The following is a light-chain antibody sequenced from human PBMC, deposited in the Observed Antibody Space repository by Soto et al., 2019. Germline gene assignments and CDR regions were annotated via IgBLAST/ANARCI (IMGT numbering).Light chain of an antibody. V-gene: IGKV1-8*01. CDR2: AAS. CDR1: QGISSY. Sequence: AIRMTQSPSSLSASTGDRVTITCRASQGISSYLGWYQQKPGKAPKLLIYAASTLQSGVPSRFSGSGSGTDFTLTISCLRSEDFATYYCQQYYSYPQTFGQGTKVEIK. CDR3: QQYYSYPQT. J-gene: IGKJ1*01.